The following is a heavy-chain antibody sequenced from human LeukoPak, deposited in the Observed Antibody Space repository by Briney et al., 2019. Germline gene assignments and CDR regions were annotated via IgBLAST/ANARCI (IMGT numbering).Heavy chain of an antibody. Sequence: PGGSLRLSCAASGFTFSSYGMHWVRQAPGKGLEWVAVIWYDGSNKYYADSVKGRFTISRDNSKNTLYLQMNSLRAEDTAVYYCARDLGRCDDFWSGPPSSFNWFDPWGQGSLVTVSS. CDR3: ARDLGRCDDFWSGPPSSFNWFDP. D-gene: IGHD3-3*01. CDR2: IWYDGSNK. V-gene: IGHV3-33*08. J-gene: IGHJ5*02. CDR1: GFTFSSYG.